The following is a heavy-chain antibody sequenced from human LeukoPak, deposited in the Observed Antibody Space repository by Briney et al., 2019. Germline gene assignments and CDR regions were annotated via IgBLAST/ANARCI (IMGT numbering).Heavy chain of an antibody. CDR1: GFSFSSYW. Sequence: PGGTLRLSCAASGFSFSSYWMHWVRQAPGKGLVWVTVTDPSGATFLADSVKGRFTISSDNSKNTMYLQMNSLRAEDTALYYCASDQNYWGQGTLVTVSS. CDR2: TDPSGAT. CDR3: ASDQNY. V-gene: IGHV3-66*01. J-gene: IGHJ4*02.